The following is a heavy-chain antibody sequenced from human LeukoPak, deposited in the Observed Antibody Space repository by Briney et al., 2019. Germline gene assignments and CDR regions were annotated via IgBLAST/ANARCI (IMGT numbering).Heavy chain of an antibody. Sequence: AASVKVSCKASGYTFTGYYMHWVRQAPGQGLEWMGWINPNSGGTNYAQKFQGRVTMTRDTSSGTVYMELSSLSSDDTAVYYCARTLYIAAAPGGLDYWGQGTLVTVSS. CDR1: GYTFTGYY. V-gene: IGHV1-2*02. J-gene: IGHJ4*02. D-gene: IGHD6-13*01. CDR3: ARTLYIAAAPGGLDY. CDR2: INPNSGGT.